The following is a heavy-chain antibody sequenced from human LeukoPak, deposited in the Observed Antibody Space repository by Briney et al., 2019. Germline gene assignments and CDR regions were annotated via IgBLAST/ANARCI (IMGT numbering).Heavy chain of an antibody. CDR3: ARAGYCSGGSCFGSDY. V-gene: IGHV3-33*01. D-gene: IGHD2-15*01. CDR1: GFTFSSYG. Sequence: GGSLRLSCAASGFTFSSYGMHWVRQAPGKGLEWVAAIWYDGSIQYYADSVKGRFTISRDNSKNTLYLQMDSLRAEDTAVYYCARAGYCSGGSCFGSDYWGQGTLVSVSS. CDR2: IWYDGSIQ. J-gene: IGHJ4*02.